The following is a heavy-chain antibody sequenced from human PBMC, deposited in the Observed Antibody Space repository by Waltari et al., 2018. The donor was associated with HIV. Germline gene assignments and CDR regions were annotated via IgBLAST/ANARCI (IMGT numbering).Heavy chain of an antibody. V-gene: IGHV1-24*01. J-gene: IGHJ6*02. CDR2: FDPEDDET. CDR1: GPTLSELS. Sequence: QVQLVQSGAEVKKPGASVKVSCKVSGPTLSELSMPWVRQVPGKGLEWMGNFDPEDDETIYAQKFQGRVTMTEDTSSDTAYMELSSLTSGDTAVYYCATDFSGMVRAYSYYSLDVWGQGTTVTVSS. D-gene: IGHD3-10*01. CDR3: ATDFSGMVRAYSYYSLDV.